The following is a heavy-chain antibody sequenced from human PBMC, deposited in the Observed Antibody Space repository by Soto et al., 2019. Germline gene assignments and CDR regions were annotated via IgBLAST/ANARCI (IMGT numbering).Heavy chain of an antibody. CDR1: GFTFSDHH. D-gene: IGHD2-15*01. CDR3: AKAYCTGGRCFSGDS. Sequence: EVQLVESGGGLVQPGGSLRLSCAASGFTFSDHHMDWVRQAPGKGLEWVGRGRNRPNSYSTEYAASGKGRFTSTRDDSKNSLYLQRNSLKTEDTAVYYCAKAYCTGGRCFSGDSWGQGTLVTVSS. J-gene: IGHJ4*02. CDR2: GRNRPNSYST. V-gene: IGHV3-72*01.